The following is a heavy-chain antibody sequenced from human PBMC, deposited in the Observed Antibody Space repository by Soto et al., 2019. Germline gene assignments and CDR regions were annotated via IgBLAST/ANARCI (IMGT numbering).Heavy chain of an antibody. V-gene: IGHV1-3*01. J-gene: IGHJ6*03. CDR3: ARGRFLEDYYYYYMDV. CDR2: INAGNGNT. D-gene: IGHD3-3*01. CDR1: GYTFTIYA. Sequence: ASVKVSCKASGYTFTIYAMHWVRQAPGQRLEWMGWINAGNGNTKYSQKFQGRVTITRDTSASTAYMELSSLRSEDTAVYYCARGRFLEDYYYYYMDVWGKGTTVTVSS.